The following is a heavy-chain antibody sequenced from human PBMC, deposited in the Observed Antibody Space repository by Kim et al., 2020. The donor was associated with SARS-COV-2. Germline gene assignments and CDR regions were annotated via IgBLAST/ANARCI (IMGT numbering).Heavy chain of an antibody. J-gene: IGHJ4*02. CDR3: ARDKSRSWQPHFDY. CDR1: GFTFSSYG. V-gene: IGHV3-33*01. Sequence: GGSLRLSCAASGFTFSSYGMHWVRQAPGKGLEWVAVIWYDGSNKYYADSEKGRFTISRDNSKNTPYLQMNSLRAEDTAVYYCARDKSRSWQPHFDYWGQGTLVTVSS. D-gene: IGHD6-13*01. CDR2: IWYDGSNK.